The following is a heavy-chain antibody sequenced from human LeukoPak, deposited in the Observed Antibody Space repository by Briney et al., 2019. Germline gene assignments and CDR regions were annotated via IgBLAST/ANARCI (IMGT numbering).Heavy chain of an antibody. Sequence: GASVTVSFKSSGYTFTIYAMNWVRQAPGQGLEWMGWINTKTGHSTYTQGFTERFVFSLDTSVSTAYLQISSLKAEDTAVYYCARIREYFDILTGPLWNWGQGTLVTVSS. D-gene: IGHD3-9*01. CDR1: GYTFTIYA. J-gene: IGHJ4*02. V-gene: IGHV7-4-1*02. CDR3: ARIREYFDILTGPLWN. CDR2: INTKTGHS.